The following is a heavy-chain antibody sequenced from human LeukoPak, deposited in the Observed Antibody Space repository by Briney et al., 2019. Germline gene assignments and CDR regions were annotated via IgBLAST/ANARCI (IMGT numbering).Heavy chain of an antibody. CDR2: IKYDGSEK. CDR3: ARGLGWLDP. J-gene: IGHJ5*02. CDR1: GFTLSGYW. Sequence: GGSLRLSCAGSGFTLSGYWVTWVRRAPGKGLEWVANIKYDGSEKQYVDSVKGRFTISRDNAKNSLYLQMNSLRVEDMAVYYCARGLGWLDPWGQGTLVTVSS. V-gene: IGHV3-7*01.